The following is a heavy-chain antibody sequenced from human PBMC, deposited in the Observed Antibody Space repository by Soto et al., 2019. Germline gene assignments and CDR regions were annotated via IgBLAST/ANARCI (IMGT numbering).Heavy chain of an antibody. Sequence: PGGSLRLSCAASGFPFSIHSLSWVRQAPGKGLEWVSGISGTGQSTHYADSVRGRFTISRDNSRSTLYLHMNSLRVEDTAVFYCAKSTGDSWATHYLDSWGKGTLVTAPQ. V-gene: IGHV3-23*01. CDR1: GFPFSIHS. J-gene: IGHJ4*02. CDR2: ISGTGQST. D-gene: IGHD4-4*01. CDR3: AKSTGDSWATHYLDS.